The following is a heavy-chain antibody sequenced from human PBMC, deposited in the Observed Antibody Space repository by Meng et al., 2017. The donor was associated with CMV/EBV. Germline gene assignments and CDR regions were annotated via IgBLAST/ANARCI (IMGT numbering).Heavy chain of an antibody. V-gene: IGHV1-2*02. CDR2: INPNSGGT. D-gene: IGHD3-3*01. CDR3: ARVARYYDFWSGYYKPWFDP. J-gene: IGHJ5*02. CDR1: RHTFTGYY. Sequence: QGRVVPARAEGKQPGDLGKVSCKASRHTFTGYYMHWVRQAPGQGLEWMGWINPNSGGTNYAQKFQGRVTMTRDTSISTAYMELSRLRSDDTAVYYCARVARYYDFWSGYYKPWFDPWGQGTLVTVSS.